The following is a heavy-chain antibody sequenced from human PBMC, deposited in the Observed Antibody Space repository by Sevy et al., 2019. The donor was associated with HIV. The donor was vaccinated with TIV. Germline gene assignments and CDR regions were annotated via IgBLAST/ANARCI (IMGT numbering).Heavy chain of an antibody. CDR2: IKSERDGGTT. V-gene: IGHV3-15*07. Sequence: GGSLRLSCAASGLTLSYAWMNWVRQAPGKGLEWVGHIKSERDGGTTDFATPVKGRFIISRDDSKNTLYLQMNSLKTGETALYYCTARNFDFWGRGTLVTVSS. J-gene: IGHJ4*02. CDR3: TARNFDF. CDR1: GLTLSYAW.